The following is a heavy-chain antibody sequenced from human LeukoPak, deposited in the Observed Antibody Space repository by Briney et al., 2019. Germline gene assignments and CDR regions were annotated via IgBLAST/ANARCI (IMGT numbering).Heavy chain of an antibody. V-gene: IGHV1-18*01. D-gene: IGHD6-19*01. J-gene: IGHJ6*03. Sequence: ASVKVSCKASGYSFRSYGSTWVRQAPGQGLEWMGWISVYNVKTHYAQNLQGRVSMTTDTSTSTAYMELRSLRSDDTAVYYCARGYSSGWYNYYYYYYMDVWGKGTTVTISS. CDR1: GYSFRSYG. CDR3: ARGYSSGWYNYYYYYYMDV. CDR2: ISVYNVKT.